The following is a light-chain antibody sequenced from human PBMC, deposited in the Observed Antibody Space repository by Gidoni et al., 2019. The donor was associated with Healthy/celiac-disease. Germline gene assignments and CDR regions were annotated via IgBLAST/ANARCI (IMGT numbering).Light chain of an antibody. CDR3: MQALQTPYT. J-gene: IGKJ2*01. Sequence: SVSCRSSQSLLHSNGYNYLDWYLQKPGQSPQLLIYLGSNRASGVPDRFSGSGSGTDFTLKISRVEAEDVGVYYCMQALQTPYTFGQGTKLEIK. V-gene: IGKV2-28*01. CDR2: LGS. CDR1: QSLLHSNGYNY.